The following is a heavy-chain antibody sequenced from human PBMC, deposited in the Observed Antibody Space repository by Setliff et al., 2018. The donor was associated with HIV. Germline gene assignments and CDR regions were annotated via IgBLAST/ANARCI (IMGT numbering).Heavy chain of an antibody. CDR3: ARGRGPSRFDY. V-gene: IGHV1-8*03. CDR2: ISPYNGNT. J-gene: IGHJ4*01. CDR1: GYTFTSYG. Sequence: ASVKVSCKAPGYTFTSYGISWVRQAPGQGLEWMGWISPYNGNTGYTQKFQGRDTITSNTSITTAYMELSSLRSEDTAIYYCARGRGPSRFDYWGQGTLVTVSS.